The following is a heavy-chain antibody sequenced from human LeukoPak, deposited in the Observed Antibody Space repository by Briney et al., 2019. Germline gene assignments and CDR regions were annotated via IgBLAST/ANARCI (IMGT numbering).Heavy chain of an antibody. CDR3: ARDGNIYGSGRGYLDV. CDR2: INPNSGGT. V-gene: IGHV1-2*02. CDR1: GYTFTGHY. J-gene: IGHJ6*03. Sequence: VSVPVSCKASGYTFTGHYMHWVRQAPGQGLEWMGWINPNSGGTNYAQQFQGRVTITRDTSMTTAYMELSRLRSDDTAVYYCARDGNIYGSGRGYLDVWGKGTTVTVSS. D-gene: IGHD3-10*01.